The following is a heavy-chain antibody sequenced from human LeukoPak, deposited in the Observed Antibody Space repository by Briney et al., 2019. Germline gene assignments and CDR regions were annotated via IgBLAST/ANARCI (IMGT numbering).Heavy chain of an antibody. CDR3: AKEWLEDSSGWYGPCYFDY. CDR1: GFTFSSYA. J-gene: IGHJ4*02. Sequence: SGGSLRLSCAASGFTFSSYAMSWVRQAPGKGLEWVSAISGSGGSTYYADSVKGRFTISRDNSKNTLYLQMNSLRAEDTAVYYCAKEWLEDSSGWYGPCYFDYWGQGTLVTVSS. D-gene: IGHD6-19*01. CDR2: ISGSGGST. V-gene: IGHV3-23*01.